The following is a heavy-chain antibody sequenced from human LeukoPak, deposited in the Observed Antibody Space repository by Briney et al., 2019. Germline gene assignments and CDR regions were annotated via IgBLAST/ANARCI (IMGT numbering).Heavy chain of an antibody. Sequence: SETLSLTCTVSGGSISSGSYYWSWIRQPAGKGLEWIGRIYTSGSTHYNPSLKSRVTISVDTSKNQFSLKLSSVTAADTAVYYCARAFHDSSDYYGWFDPWGQGTLVTVSS. D-gene: IGHD3-22*01. CDR3: ARAFHDSSDYYGWFDP. J-gene: IGHJ5*02. CDR1: GGSISSGSYY. CDR2: IYTSGST. V-gene: IGHV4-61*02.